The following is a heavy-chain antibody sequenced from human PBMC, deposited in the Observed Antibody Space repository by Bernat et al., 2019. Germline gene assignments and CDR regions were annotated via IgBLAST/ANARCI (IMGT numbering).Heavy chain of an antibody. CDR3: ARAPFYGSGSYYSDYYYYYMDV. D-gene: IGHD3-10*01. J-gene: IGHJ6*03. CDR1: GFTFSSYS. V-gene: IGHV3-21*01. CDR2: ISSTSRYI. Sequence: EVQLVESGGGLVKPGGSLRLSCAASGFTFSSYSMNWVRQAPGEGLEWVSFISSTSRYIYYADSVKGRFTISRDNAKNSLYLQMNSLRAEDTAVYYCARAPFYGSGSYYSDYYYYYMDVWGQGTTVTVSS.